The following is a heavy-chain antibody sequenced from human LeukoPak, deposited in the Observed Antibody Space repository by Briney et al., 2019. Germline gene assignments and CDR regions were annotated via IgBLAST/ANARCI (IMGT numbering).Heavy chain of an antibody. V-gene: IGHV1-46*01. CDR1: GYTFTSYY. CDR3: ARDLSISGYFDL. CDR2: INTSGGRT. D-gene: IGHD2/OR15-2a*01. J-gene: IGHJ2*01. Sequence: ASEKVSCKASGYTFTSYYMHWVRQGPGQGLGLMGIINTSGGRTSYAQKFQGRVTMTRDTSTRNVYMELSSLRSEDTAVYYCARDLSISGYFDLWGRGTLVTVSS.